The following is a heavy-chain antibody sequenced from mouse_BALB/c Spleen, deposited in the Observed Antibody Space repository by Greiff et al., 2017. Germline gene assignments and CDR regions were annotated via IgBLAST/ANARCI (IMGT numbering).Heavy chain of an antibody. Sequence: EVQLQQSGGGLVQPGGSRKLSCAASGFTFSSFGMHWVRQAPEKGLEWVAYISSGSSTIYYADTVKGRFTISRDNPKNTLFLQMTSLRSEDTAMYYCARELRDYFDYWGQGTTLTVSS. J-gene: IGHJ2*01. V-gene: IGHV5-17*02. CDR2: ISSGSSTI. CDR1: GFTFSSFG. CDR3: ARELRDYFDY. D-gene: IGHD1-1*01.